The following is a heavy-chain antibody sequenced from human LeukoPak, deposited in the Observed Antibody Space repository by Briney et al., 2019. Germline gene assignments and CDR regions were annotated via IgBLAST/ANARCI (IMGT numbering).Heavy chain of an antibody. Sequence: SVKVSCKASGGTFSSYAISWVRQAPGQGLEWMGRIIPIFGTANYAQKFQGRVTITTDESTSTAYMELSSLRSEDTAVYYCAMICSGGSCYPGNYFDYWGQGTLVTVSS. D-gene: IGHD2-15*01. CDR1: GGTFSSYA. CDR2: IIPIFGTA. CDR3: AMICSGGSCYPGNYFDY. J-gene: IGHJ4*02. V-gene: IGHV1-69*05.